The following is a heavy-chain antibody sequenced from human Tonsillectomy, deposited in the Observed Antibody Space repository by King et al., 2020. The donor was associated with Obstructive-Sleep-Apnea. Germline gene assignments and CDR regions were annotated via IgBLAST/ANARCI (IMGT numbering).Heavy chain of an antibody. V-gene: IGHV3-73*02. Sequence: VQLVESGGGLVQPGGSLKLSCVASGFTFSGSAMHWVRQASGKGLEWVGHIRSKTNNHATAYGESVKGRFTISRDDSKKTAYLQMNSLEIEDTAVYYCIARSVWFGEPQPQWHFDLWGRGTLVTVSS. J-gene: IGHJ2*01. CDR2: IRSKTNNHAT. D-gene: IGHD3-10*01. CDR3: IARSVWFGEPQPQWHFDL. CDR1: GFTFSGSA.